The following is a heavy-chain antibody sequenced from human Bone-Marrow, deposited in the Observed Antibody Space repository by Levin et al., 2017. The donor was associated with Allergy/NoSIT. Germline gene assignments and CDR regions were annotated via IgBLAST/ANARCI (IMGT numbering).Heavy chain of an antibody. V-gene: IGHV3-74*01. D-gene: IGHD3-3*01. CDR2: INSDGSST. Sequence: GGSLRLSCAASGFTFSSYWMHWARQAPGKGLVWVSRINSDGSSTSYADSVKGRFTISRDNAKNTLYLQMNSLRAEDTAVYYCARVRYDFWSGYSGLDYWGQGTLVTVSS. J-gene: IGHJ4*02. CDR1: GFTFSSYW. CDR3: ARVRYDFWSGYSGLDY.